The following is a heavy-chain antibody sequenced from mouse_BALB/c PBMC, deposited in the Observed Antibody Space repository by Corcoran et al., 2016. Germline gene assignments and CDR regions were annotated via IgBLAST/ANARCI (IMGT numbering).Heavy chain of an antibody. CDR1: GYAFTNYG. D-gene: IGHD1-1*01. CDR2: INTYTGEP. J-gene: IGHJ2*01. CDR3: ARWGGSSYFDY. V-gene: IGHV9-3-1*01. Sequence: QIQLVQSGSELKKPGETVKISCKASGYAFTNYGMNWVKQAPGKGLKWMGWINTYTGEPTYADDFKGRFAFSLETSASTAYLQINNLKNEDTATYFCARWGGSSYFDYWGQGTTLTVSS.